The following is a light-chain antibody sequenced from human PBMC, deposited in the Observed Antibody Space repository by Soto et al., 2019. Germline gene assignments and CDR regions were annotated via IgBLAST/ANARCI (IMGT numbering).Light chain of an antibody. J-gene: IGKJ3*01. CDR3: LHRNSDSPDT. CDR2: AAS. CDR1: QGISSY. V-gene: IGKV1-9*01. Sequence: DIQLTQSPSFLSASVGDRVTITCRASQGISSYLAWYQQKPGKAPKLLIFAASTLQNGVPSRFSGSGSGTEFTLTISSLQPEDFATNYCLHRNSDSPDTFGPGTKVDIK.